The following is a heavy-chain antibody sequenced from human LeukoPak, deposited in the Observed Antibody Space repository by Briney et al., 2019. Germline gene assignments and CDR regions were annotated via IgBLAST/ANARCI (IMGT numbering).Heavy chain of an antibody. CDR3: ARKGDYFDY. CDR1: GFTFSNYW. J-gene: IGHJ4*02. Sequence: GGSLRLSCAASGFTFSNYWMSWVRQAPGKGLEWVANIKQDGSEKYYVDPVKGRFTISRDNAKNSLYLQMNSLRAEDTAVYYCARKGDYFDYWGQGTLVTVSS. CDR2: IKQDGSEK. V-gene: IGHV3-7*01.